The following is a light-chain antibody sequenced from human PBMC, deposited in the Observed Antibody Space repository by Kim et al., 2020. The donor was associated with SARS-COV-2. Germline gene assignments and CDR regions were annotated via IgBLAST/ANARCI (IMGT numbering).Light chain of an antibody. CDR2: LKSDGSH. V-gene: IGLV4-69*01. CDR1: SGHSSYA. J-gene: IGLJ3*02. Sequence: QLVLTQSPSASASLGASVRLTCTLRSGHSSYAIAWHQQQPEKGPRYLMKLKSDGSHSKGDGIPDRFSGSSSGAERYLFISSLQSEDEADYYCQTWGTGIRVFGGGTKLTVL. CDR3: QTWGTGIRV.